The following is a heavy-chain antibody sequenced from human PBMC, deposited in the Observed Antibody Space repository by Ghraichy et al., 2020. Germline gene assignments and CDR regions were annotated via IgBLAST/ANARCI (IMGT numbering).Heavy chain of an antibody. J-gene: IGHJ4*02. Sequence: SETLSLTCTVTGGSISSNDYYWGWIRQPPGKGLEWIGTISFSGTTYYNPTLKSRFTLSVDTSTNQFSLKLISVIAADTAVYFCARRNRGFDYWGQGALVTVSS. CDR3: ARRNRGFDY. CDR1: GGSISSNDYY. D-gene: IGHD3-10*01. CDR2: ISFSGTT. V-gene: IGHV4-39*01.